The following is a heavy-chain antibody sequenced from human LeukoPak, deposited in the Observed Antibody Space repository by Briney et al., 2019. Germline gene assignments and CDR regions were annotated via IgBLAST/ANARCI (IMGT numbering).Heavy chain of an antibody. D-gene: IGHD3-22*01. CDR1: GYTFTSYG. Sequence: ASVKVSCRASGYTFTSYGISWVRQAPGQGLEWMGWISAYNGNTNYAQKLQGRVTMTTDTSTSTAYMELRSLRSDDTAVYYCARENYYDSSVMPWGQGTLVTVSS. CDR2: ISAYNGNT. CDR3: ARENYYDSSVMP. V-gene: IGHV1-18*01. J-gene: IGHJ5*02.